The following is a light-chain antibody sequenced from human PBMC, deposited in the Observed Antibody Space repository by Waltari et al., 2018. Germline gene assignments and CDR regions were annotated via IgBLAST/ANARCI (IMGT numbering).Light chain of an antibody. CDR3: QVWDTSTEHVV. CDR2: EDR. J-gene: IGLJ3*02. CDR1: TIGSKS. V-gene: IGLV3-21*02. Sequence: SYVLTQPPSVSVAPGQTARITCGGNTIGSKSVHWYPQRPGQAPVLVVYEDRDRPSGIPERFSGSNSGNTATLTISRVEAGDEADYSCQVWDTSTEHVVIGGGTKLTVL.